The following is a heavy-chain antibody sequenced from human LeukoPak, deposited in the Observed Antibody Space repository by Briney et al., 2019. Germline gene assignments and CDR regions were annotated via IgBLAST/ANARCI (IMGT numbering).Heavy chain of an antibody. J-gene: IGHJ6*02. CDR1: GFTFSSYG. CDR3: ARDGAGLDYGDYGIYGMDV. Sequence: PGRSLRLSCAASGFTFSSYGMHWVRQAPGKGLGWVAVIWYDGSNKYYADSVKGRFTISRDNSKNTLYLQMNSLRAEDTAVYYCARDGAGLDYGDYGIYGMDVWGQGTTVTVSS. CDR2: IWYDGSNK. D-gene: IGHD4-17*01. V-gene: IGHV3-33*01.